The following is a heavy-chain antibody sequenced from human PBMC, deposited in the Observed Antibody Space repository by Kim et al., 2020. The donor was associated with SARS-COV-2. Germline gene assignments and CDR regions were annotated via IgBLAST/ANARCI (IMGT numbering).Heavy chain of an antibody. V-gene: IGHV3-48*03. CDR3: ATYLTVALDY. D-gene: IGHD6-19*01. CDR1: GFTFRSHE. Sequence: GGSRRLSCVGSGFTFRSHEMNWVRLAPGKGLEWISYISNGGSTTYYADSVKGRFTISRDNAKNSVYLQMNSLRAEDTAIYYCATYLTVALDYWGQGTLVTVSS. J-gene: IGHJ4*02. CDR2: ISNGGSTT.